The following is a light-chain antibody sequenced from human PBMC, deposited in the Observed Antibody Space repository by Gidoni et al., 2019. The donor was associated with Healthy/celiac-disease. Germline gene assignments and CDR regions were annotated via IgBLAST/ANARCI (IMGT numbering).Light chain of an antibody. CDR2: QDS. V-gene: IGLV3-1*01. CDR3: QAWDSSTAV. CDR1: KLGDKY. Sequence: SYALTQPPSVSVSPGQTASITCSGDKLGDKYACWYHQKPGQSPVLVIYQDSKRPSGIPERFSGSNSGNTATLTISGTQAMDEADYYCQAWDSSTAVFGGGTKLTVL. J-gene: IGLJ2*01.